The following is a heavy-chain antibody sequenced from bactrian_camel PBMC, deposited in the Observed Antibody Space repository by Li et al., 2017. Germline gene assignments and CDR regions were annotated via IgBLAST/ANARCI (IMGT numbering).Heavy chain of an antibody. J-gene: IGHJ4*01. V-gene: IGHV3S53*01. CDR2: IDADGTT. CDR1: DDTYSSYESYC. Sequence: HVQLVESGGGSVQSGGSLRLSCAVSDDTYSSYESYCMAWFRRRPGKEREGVAAIDADGTTNYADSVQGRFNIPRDNAKNTLYLQMNNLKPEDTAMYYCAALRPPCTVYSGADYKGQGTQVTVS. D-gene: IGHD2*01.